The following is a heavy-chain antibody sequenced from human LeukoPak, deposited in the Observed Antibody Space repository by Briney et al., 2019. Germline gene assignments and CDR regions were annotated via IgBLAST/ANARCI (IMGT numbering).Heavy chain of an antibody. CDR1: GFTFSSYA. Sequence: GGSLRLSCAASGFTFSSYAMSWVRQAPGKGLEWVSAISGSGGSTSYADSVKGRFTISRDNSKNTLYLQMNSLRAEDTAVYYCAKGPDPDYYYYGMDVWGQGTTVTVSS. CDR3: AKGPDPDYYYYGMDV. J-gene: IGHJ6*02. CDR2: ISGSGGST. V-gene: IGHV3-23*01.